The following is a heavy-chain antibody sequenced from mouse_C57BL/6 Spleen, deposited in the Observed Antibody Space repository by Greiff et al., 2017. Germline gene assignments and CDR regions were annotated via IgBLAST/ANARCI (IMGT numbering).Heavy chain of an antibody. CDR3: TRKAYSNYGYFDV. CDR1: GYTFTDYE. V-gene: IGHV1-15*01. J-gene: IGHJ1*03. CDR2: IDPETGGT. D-gene: IGHD2-5*01. Sequence: VQLQQSGAELVRPGASVTLSCKASGYTFTDYEMHWVKQTPVHGLEWIGSIDPETGGTAYNQKFKGKAILTADKSSSTAYMELRSLTSEDSAVYYGTRKAYSNYGYFDVWGTGTTVTVSS.